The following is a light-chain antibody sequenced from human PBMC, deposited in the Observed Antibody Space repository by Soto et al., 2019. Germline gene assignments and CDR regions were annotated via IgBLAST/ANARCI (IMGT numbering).Light chain of an antibody. CDR1: QSARRY. Sequence: EIVLTQSPSTLSLSPVERATLSFMASQSARRYLAWYQQKPGQAPRLLIYDASTRATGIPARFSGSGSETDFTLTITSLEPEDFAVYYCQQRNNWPPITFGQGTRLEIK. J-gene: IGKJ5*01. CDR3: QQRNNWPPIT. CDR2: DAS. V-gene: IGKV3-11*01.